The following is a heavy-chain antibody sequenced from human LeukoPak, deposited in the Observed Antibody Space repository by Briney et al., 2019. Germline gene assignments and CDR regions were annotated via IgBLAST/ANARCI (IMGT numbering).Heavy chain of an antibody. D-gene: IGHD6-6*01. Sequence: GASLRLSCAASGFTFSSCAMSWVRQAPGKGLEWVSAISGSGGSTYYADSVKGRFTISRDNSKNTLYLQMNSLRAEDTAVYYCAKGSGWQQLVPYYFDYWGQGTLVTVSS. V-gene: IGHV3-23*01. CDR2: ISGSGGST. CDR3: AKGSGWQQLVPYYFDY. J-gene: IGHJ4*02. CDR1: GFTFSSCA.